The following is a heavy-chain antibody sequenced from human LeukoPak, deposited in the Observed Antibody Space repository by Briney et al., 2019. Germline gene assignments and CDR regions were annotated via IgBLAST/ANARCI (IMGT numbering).Heavy chain of an antibody. J-gene: IGHJ4*02. D-gene: IGHD5-24*01. CDR1: GFTFSSYA. V-gene: IGHV3-23*01. Sequence: SGGSLRLSCAASGFTFSSYAMSWVRQAPGKGLEWVSGINGNGDTTHYAASVKGRFTISRDNSKNTLYLQMNSLRVEDTAVYYCAKRLRDGYNSPNDCWGQGTLVTGSS. CDR2: INGNGDTT. CDR3: AKRLRDGYNSPNDC.